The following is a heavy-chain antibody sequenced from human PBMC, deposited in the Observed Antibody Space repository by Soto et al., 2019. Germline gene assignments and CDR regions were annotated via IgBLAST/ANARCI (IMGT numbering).Heavy chain of an antibody. CDR1: GYTFTSYD. CDR2: MNPNSGNT. Sequence: ASVKVSCKASGYTFTSYDINWVRQATGQGLEWMGWMNPNSGNTGYAQKFQGGVTMTRNTSISTAYMELSSLRSEDTAVYYCARGPGIYGSGSYYFDYWGQGTLVTVSS. V-gene: IGHV1-8*01. D-gene: IGHD3-10*01. J-gene: IGHJ4*02. CDR3: ARGPGIYGSGSYYFDY.